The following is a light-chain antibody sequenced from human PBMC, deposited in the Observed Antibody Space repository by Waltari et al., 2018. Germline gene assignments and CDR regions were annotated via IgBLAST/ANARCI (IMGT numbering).Light chain of an antibody. Sequence: AIRMTQSPSSLSASTGDRVTITCRASQSVSTYLAWYQQKPGKAPKLLIYAASALQRGVPLGFSGSGSGTDFTLSISCLQSEDFATYYCQQYYDYQRSFGQGTKVEIK. V-gene: IGKV1-8*01. CDR2: AAS. CDR1: QSVSTY. CDR3: QQYYDYQRS. J-gene: IGKJ1*01.